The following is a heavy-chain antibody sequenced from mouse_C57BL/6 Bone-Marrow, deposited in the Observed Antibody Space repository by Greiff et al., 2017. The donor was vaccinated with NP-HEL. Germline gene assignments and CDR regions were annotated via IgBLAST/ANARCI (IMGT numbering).Heavy chain of an antibody. CDR3: TRDTGYYFDY. V-gene: IGHV5-9-1*02. CDR1: GFTFSSYA. J-gene: IGHJ2*01. CDR2: ISSGGDYI. D-gene: IGHD1-1*01. Sequence: EVHLVESREGLVKPGGSLKLSCAASGFTFSSYAMSWVRQTPEKRLEWVAYISSGGDYIYYADTVKGRFTISRDNARNTLYLQMSSLKSEDTAMYYCTRDTGYYFDYWGQGTTLTVSS.